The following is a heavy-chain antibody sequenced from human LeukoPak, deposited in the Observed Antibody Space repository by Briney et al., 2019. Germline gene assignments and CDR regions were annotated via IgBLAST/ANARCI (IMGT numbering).Heavy chain of an antibody. V-gene: IGHV3-7*03. CDR3: ATSGSSGYGIDY. CDR2: IKQDGSDT. J-gene: IGHJ4*02. CDR1: GFTFSDYS. Sequence: TGGSLRLSCAASGFTFSDYSMNWVRQAPGKGLEWVANIKQDGSDTYSVDSVKGRFTISRDNAKNSLYLEMNSLRVEDTAVYYCATSGSSGYGIDYWGQGTLVAVSS. D-gene: IGHD5-12*01.